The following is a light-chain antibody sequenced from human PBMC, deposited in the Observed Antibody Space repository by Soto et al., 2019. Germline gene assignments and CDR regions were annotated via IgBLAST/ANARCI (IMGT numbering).Light chain of an antibody. Sequence: QAALTQPASVSGSPGQSITISCTGTSSDVGGYNYVSGYQQYPGKAPKLMIHEVTNRPSGVSDRFSGYKSGNTASLTISGLQAEDEAEYYCRSYTSRDTHVFGTGTKVTVL. J-gene: IGLJ1*01. CDR1: SSDVGGYNY. V-gene: IGLV2-14*01. CDR2: EVT. CDR3: RSYTSRDTHV.